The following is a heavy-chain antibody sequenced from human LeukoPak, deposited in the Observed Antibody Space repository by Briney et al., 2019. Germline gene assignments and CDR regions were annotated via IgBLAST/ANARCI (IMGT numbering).Heavy chain of an antibody. CDR1: GGSISSYY. J-gene: IGHJ6*02. CDR2: IYYSGST. CDR3: ARRNYYYYGMDV. Sequence: PSETLSLTCTVSGGSISSYYWSWIRQPPGKGLEWIGYIYYSGSTNYNPSLKSRVTISVDTSKNQFSLKLSSVTAADTAVYYCARRNYYYYGMDVWGQGTTVTVSS. V-gene: IGHV4-59*08.